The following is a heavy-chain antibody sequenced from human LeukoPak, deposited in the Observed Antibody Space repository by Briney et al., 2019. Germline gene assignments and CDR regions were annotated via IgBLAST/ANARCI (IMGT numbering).Heavy chain of an antibody. V-gene: IGHV1-69*05. J-gene: IGHJ4*02. CDR2: IIPIFGTA. D-gene: IGHD6-19*01. Sequence: SVKVSCKASGGTFSSYAISWVRQAPGRGLEWMGRIIPIFGTANYAQKFQGRVTITTDESTSTAYMELNSLRVEDTAVYYCAKVDFGWYQIDYWGQGTLVTVSS. CDR1: GGTFSSYA. CDR3: AKVDFGWYQIDY.